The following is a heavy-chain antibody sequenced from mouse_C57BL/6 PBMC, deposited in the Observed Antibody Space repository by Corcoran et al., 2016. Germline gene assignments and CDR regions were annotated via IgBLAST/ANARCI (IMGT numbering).Heavy chain of an antibody. CDR1: GYTFTDYY. Sequence: EVQLQQSGPELVKPGASVKISCKASGYTFTDYYMNWVKQSHGKSLEWIGDINPNNGGTSYNQKFKGKATLTVDKSSSTAYMELRSLTSEDSAVYYCARPHYDYVQGFAYWGQGTLVTVSA. V-gene: IGHV1-26*01. J-gene: IGHJ3*01. CDR2: INPNNGGT. D-gene: IGHD2-4*01. CDR3: ARPHYDYVQGFAY.